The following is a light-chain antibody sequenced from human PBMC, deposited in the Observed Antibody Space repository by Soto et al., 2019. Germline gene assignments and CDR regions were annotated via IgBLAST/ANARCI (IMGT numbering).Light chain of an antibody. J-gene: IGLJ1*01. CDR1: SSNIGRNT. Sequence: QSVLTQPPSASGTPGQRVTISCSGSSSNIGRNTVNWYQQLPGTAPKLLIFTNDQRPPGVPDRFSGSKSGTSASLAISGLQSEDEADYYSATWDDSLNGYVFGTGTKVTVL. V-gene: IGLV1-44*01. CDR2: TND. CDR3: ATWDDSLNGYV.